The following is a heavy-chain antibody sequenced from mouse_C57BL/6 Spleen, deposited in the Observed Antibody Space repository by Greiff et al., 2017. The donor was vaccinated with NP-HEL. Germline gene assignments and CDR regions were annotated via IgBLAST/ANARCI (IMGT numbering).Heavy chain of an antibody. CDR2: IWSGGST. CDR3: ARMGHYYGSSFDY. J-gene: IGHJ2*01. Sequence: VKLQESGPGLVQPSQCLSITCTVSGFSLTSYCVHWVRQSPGKGLEWLGVIWSGGSTDYNAAFISRLSTSNDNSKSQVFFKMNSLQADDTAIYYCARMGHYYGSSFDYWGQGTTLTVSS. CDR1: GFSLTSYC. D-gene: IGHD1-1*01. V-gene: IGHV2-2*01.